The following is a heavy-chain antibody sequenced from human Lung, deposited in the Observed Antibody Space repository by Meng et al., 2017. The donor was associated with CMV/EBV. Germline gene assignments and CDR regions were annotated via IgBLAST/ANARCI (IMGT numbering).Heavy chain of an antibody. Sequence: SETXSLTCRVYGGSIIGYFWSWIRQPPGKGLEWIGEISHAGTTNYNRSLKSRVSLSLDISKHQFSLNLSSLTAADTAVYYCARVSSVSSSSLWGQGTLVTVSS. CDR2: ISHAGTT. CDR3: ARVSSVSSSSL. V-gene: IGHV4-34*01. CDR1: GGSIIGYF. J-gene: IGHJ4*02. D-gene: IGHD6-6*01.